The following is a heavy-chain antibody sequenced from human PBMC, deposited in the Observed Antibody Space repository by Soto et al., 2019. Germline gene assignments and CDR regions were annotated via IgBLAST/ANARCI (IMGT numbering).Heavy chain of an antibody. CDR2: ISSDGHHQ. D-gene: IGHD3-22*01. CDR1: GFIFNDYA. J-gene: IGHJ4*02. CDR3: SRGTYYPQSSGLHADY. Sequence: PGGSLRLSCATAGFIFNDYAMYWVRQAPGQGLEWVAIISSDGHHQFYLDNLRGRFTVSRDNSKNTLYLQMNSLRPEDTAVYYCSRGTYYPQSSGLHADYWGPGTVVTASS. V-gene: IGHV3-30*03.